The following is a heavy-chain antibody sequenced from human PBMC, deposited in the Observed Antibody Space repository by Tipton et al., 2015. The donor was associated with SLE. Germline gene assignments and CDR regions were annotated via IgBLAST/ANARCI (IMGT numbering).Heavy chain of an antibody. V-gene: IGHV4-59*01. CDR1: GGSIGPYY. CDR3: ARVVAERLGLDF. J-gene: IGHJ4*02. CDR2: IYYSGTSSGGT. Sequence: TLSLTCTVSGGSIGPYYWNWMRQSPGKGLEWIGYIYYSGTSSGGTNYNPSLKRRVTISVDTSKMQFSLNLRSVTAADTAVYFCARVVAERLGLDFWGQGTLVTVSS. D-gene: IGHD5-12*01.